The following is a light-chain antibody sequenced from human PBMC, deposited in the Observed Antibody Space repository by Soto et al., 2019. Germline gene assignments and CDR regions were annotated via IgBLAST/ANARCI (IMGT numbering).Light chain of an antibody. V-gene: IGKV1-5*01. CDR3: QQYHVFWT. CDR1: QSVSSW. Sequence: DIQMTQSPSILSASVGERVTITCRASQSVSSWLAWYQQRPGQAPKLLIYDASTLTSGVPSRFSGSGSGTEFTLTISRLQPEDFATYYCQQYHVFWTFGQGTKVDIK. J-gene: IGKJ1*01. CDR2: DAS.